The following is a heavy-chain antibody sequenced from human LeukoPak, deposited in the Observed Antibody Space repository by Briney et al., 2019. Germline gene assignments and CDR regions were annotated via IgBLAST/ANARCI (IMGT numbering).Heavy chain of an antibody. CDR1: GFTFSSYS. D-gene: IGHD6-13*01. V-gene: IGHV3-21*01. J-gene: IGHJ4*02. CDR2: ISSSSSYI. Sequence: GGSLRLSCAASGFTFSSYSMNWARQAPGKGLEWVSSISSSSSYIYYADSVKGRFTISRDNAKNSLYLQMNSLRAEDTAVYYCARVETAAAGDYWGQGTLVTVSS. CDR3: ARVETAAAGDY.